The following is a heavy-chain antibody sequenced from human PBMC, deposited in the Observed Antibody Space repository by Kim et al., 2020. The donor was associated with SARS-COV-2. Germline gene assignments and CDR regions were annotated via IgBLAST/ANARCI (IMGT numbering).Heavy chain of an antibody. CDR2: IRDKANSATT. J-gene: IGHJ4*02. D-gene: IGHD3-22*01. CDR3: SRVGSSGYDYDFDC. V-gene: IGHV3-72*01. CDR1: GFSFSDYY. Sequence: GGSLRLSCEASGFSFSDYYMDWVRQAPGKGLEWVGRIRDKANSATTQYAASVRGRFTISRDDSKHSVFLQMNSLKTEDTAVYFCSRVGSSGYDYDFDCWGQGTLVTVSS.